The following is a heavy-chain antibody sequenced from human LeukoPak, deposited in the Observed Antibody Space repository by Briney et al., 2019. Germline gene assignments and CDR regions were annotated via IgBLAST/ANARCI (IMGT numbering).Heavy chain of an antibody. CDR2: ISGSSSYI. D-gene: IGHD6-13*01. V-gene: IGHV3-21*01. J-gene: IGHJ4*02. Sequence: GGSLRLSCAASGFTFSTYTMNWVRQAPGKGLEWVSSISGSSSYIYYRDSVEGRFTISRDNAKNSLYLQMNSLRAEDTAVYYCARDLSYSSSPYYFDYWGQGSLVTVSS. CDR3: ARDLSYSSSPYYFDY. CDR1: GFTFSTYT.